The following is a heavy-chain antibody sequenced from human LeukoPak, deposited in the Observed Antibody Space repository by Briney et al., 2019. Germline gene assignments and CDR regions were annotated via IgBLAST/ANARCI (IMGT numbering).Heavy chain of an antibody. Sequence: GGSLRLSCAASGFTFSSYSIHWVRQAPGKGLEWVAVISYDGSNKYYADSVKGRFTISRDNSKNTLYLEMNSLRTEDTAVYYCARTVTDWFDPWGQGTLVTVSS. CDR1: GFTFSSYS. V-gene: IGHV3-30*03. CDR3: ARTVTDWFDP. CDR2: ISYDGSNK. D-gene: IGHD2-8*02. J-gene: IGHJ5*02.